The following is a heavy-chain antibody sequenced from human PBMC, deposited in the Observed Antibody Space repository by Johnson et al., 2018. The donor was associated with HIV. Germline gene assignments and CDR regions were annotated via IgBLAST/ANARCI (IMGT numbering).Heavy chain of an antibody. CDR3: AKDRRASDPRGAFDI. CDR2: IWYDGSNK. V-gene: IGHV3-33*06. Sequence: RQAPGKGLEWVAVIWYDGSNKYYADSVKGRFTISRDNSKNTLYLQMNSLRAEDTAVYYCAKDRRASDPRGAFDIWGQGTMVTVSS. J-gene: IGHJ3*02.